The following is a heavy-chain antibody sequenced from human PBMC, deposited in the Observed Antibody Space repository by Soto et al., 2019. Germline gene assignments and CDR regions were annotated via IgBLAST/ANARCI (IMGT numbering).Heavy chain of an antibody. CDR2: ISGSGGST. J-gene: IGHJ3*02. CDR3: AKDRRITMVRGVINAFDI. CDR1: GFTFSSYA. D-gene: IGHD3-10*01. V-gene: IGHV3-23*01. Sequence: PGGSLRLSCAASGFTFSSYAMSWVRQAPGKGLEWVSAISGSGGSTYYADSVKGRFTISRDNSKNTLYLQMNSLRAEDTAVYYCAKDRRITMVRGVINAFDIWGQGTMVTVSS.